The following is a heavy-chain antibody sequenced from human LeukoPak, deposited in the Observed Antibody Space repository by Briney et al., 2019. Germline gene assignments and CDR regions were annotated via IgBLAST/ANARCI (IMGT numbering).Heavy chain of an antibody. CDR1: GGTFSSYA. J-gene: IGHJ3*01. CDR3: ARDLRYYDSSGYL. V-gene: IGHV1-69*06. D-gene: IGHD3-22*01. CDR2: IIPIFGTA. Sequence: ASVKVSCKASGGTFSSYAISWVRQAPGQGLEWMGGIIPIFGTANYAQKFQGRVTITADKSTSTAYMELSSLRSEDTAVYYCARDLRYYDSSGYLWGQGTMVTVSS.